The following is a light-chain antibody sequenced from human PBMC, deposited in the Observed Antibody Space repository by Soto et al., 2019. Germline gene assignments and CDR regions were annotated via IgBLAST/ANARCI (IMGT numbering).Light chain of an antibody. Sequence: EIVLTQSPATLSLSPGERATLSCRASQSVSSYLAWYQQKPGQAPRLLIYGASTRATGIADRFSGGGSGTDFTLTISRLEPEDFAVYYCQQRSNWPPEITFGQGTRLEIK. CDR2: GAS. CDR3: QQRSNWPPEIT. J-gene: IGKJ5*01. V-gene: IGKV3-11*01. CDR1: QSVSSY.